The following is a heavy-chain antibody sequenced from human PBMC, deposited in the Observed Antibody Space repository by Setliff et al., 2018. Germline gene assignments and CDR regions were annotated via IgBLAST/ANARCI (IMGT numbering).Heavy chain of an antibody. CDR1: GYAFTTYY. CDR3: ARDLLYSGSYFGYYYGMDV. J-gene: IGHJ6*02. D-gene: IGHD1-26*01. Sequence: ASVKVSCKASGYAFTTYYMHWVRQAPGQGLEWIGVINPNSGGTNYAQKFQGWVTMTRDTSISTAYMELSRLRSDDTAVYYCARDLLYSGSYFGYYYGMDVWGQGTTVTVSS. CDR2: INPNSGGT. V-gene: IGHV1-2*04.